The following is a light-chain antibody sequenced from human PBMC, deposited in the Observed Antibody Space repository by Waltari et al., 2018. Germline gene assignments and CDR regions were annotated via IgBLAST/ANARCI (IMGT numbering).Light chain of an antibody. Sequence: QSALTQPASVSGSPGQSITISCPGTSGDVGGYNYVSWFQQHPGRAPNLMIYDVSKRPSGVSNRFSGSKSGNAASLTISVLQAEDEADYYCSSYTSISTLVFGGGTKVTVL. CDR2: DVS. J-gene: IGLJ3*02. CDR1: SGDVGGYNY. V-gene: IGLV2-14*01. CDR3: SSYTSISTLV.